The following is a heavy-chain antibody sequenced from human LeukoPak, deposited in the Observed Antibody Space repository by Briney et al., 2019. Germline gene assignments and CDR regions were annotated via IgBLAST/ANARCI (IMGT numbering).Heavy chain of an antibody. CDR2: INPSGSST. D-gene: IGHD4-23*01. CDR3: ARDNSIADRGWWFDP. CDR1: GYIFTNHY. Sequence: ASVKVSCKASGYIFTNHYMHWVRQAPGQGLVWMGLINPSGSSTLYAEKFRGRIIMTRDMSTATDYMELSSLRSEDTAVYYCARDNSIADRGWWFDPWGQGTLVTVSS. V-gene: IGHV1-46*01. J-gene: IGHJ5*02.